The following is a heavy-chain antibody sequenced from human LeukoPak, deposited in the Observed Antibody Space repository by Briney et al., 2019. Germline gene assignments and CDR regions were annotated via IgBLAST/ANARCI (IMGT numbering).Heavy chain of an antibody. D-gene: IGHD3-10*01. CDR2: INPSGGST. CDR1: GYTFTSYY. J-gene: IGHJ4*02. V-gene: IGHV1-46*01. CDR3: ARVEGGGSYYGSGTPPFDY. Sequence: ASVKVSCEASGYTFTSYYMHWVRQAPGQGLEWMGIINPSGGSTSYAQKFQGRVTMTRDTSTSTVYMELSSLRSEDTAVYYCARVEGGGSYYGSGTPPFDYWGQGTLVTVSS.